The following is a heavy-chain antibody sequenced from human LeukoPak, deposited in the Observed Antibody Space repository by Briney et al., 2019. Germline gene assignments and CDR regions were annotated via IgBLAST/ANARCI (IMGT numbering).Heavy chain of an antibody. CDR2: MYQSGTT. D-gene: IGHD3-10*01. CDR3: ARARGSLWFAGTFDY. CDR1: GYPISSGYY. Sequence: SETLSLTCTVSGYPISSGYYWGWIRQSPGKGLEWIGSMYQSGTTYFNPSLKSRVTISVDTSKNQFSLEVTSVTAADTAVYYCARARGSLWFAGTFDYWGQGTLVTVSS. V-gene: IGHV4-38-2*02. J-gene: IGHJ4*02.